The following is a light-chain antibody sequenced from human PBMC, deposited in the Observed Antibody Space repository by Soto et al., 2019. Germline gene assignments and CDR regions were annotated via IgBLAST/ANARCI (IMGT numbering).Light chain of an antibody. Sequence: EIVMTQSPATLSVSPGERATLSCRASQSVSGNLAWYQQKPGQAPRLLIYDASTRATGIPARFSGSESGTEFTLTISSLQSEDFAVYYCHHYHNWPMTFGQGTRLEIK. CDR2: DAS. CDR3: HHYHNWPMT. CDR1: QSVSGN. V-gene: IGKV3-15*01. J-gene: IGKJ5*01.